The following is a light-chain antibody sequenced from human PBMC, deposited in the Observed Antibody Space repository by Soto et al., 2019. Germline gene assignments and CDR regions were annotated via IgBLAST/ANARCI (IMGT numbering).Light chain of an antibody. CDR2: WAS. Sequence: DIVMTQSPDSLAVSLGERATINCNSSQSILYSSNNKNYLAWYQQKSGQPPKLLINWASTRESGVPDRFSGSGSGTDFTLTISSLQAEDVAVYYCQQYYNTPGTFGQGTKVEIK. CDR1: QSILYSSNNKNY. V-gene: IGKV4-1*01. CDR3: QQYYNTPGT. J-gene: IGKJ1*01.